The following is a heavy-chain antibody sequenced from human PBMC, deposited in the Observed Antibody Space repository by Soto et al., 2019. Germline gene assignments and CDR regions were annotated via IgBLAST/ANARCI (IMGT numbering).Heavy chain of an antibody. CDR2: IYYSGST. D-gene: IGHD3-10*01. CDR1: GGSISSSSYY. Sequence: SETLSLTCTVSGGSISSSSYYWGWIRQPPGKGLEWIGSIYYSGSTYYNPSLKSRVTISVDTSKNQFSLKLNSVSAADTAVYYCARGTEYPADSLFDHWGQGTLVTVSS. V-gene: IGHV4-39*01. J-gene: IGHJ4*02. CDR3: ARGTEYPADSLFDH.